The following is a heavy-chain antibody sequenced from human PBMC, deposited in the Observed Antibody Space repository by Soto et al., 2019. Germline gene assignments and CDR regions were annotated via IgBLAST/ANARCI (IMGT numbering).Heavy chain of an antibody. CDR2: ISSSGSTI. J-gene: IGHJ6*02. CDR1: GFTFSSYE. Sequence: WGSLRLSCAASGFTFSSYEISFVRQAPWKGLEWVSYISSSGSTIYYADSVKGRFTISRDNAKNSLYLQMNSLRAEDTAVYYCARDIQRGMDVWGQGTTVTVSS. V-gene: IGHV3-48*03. D-gene: IGHD5-18*01. CDR3: ARDIQRGMDV.